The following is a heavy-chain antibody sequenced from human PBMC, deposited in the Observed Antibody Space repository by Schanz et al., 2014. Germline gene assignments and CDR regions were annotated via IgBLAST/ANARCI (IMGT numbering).Heavy chain of an antibody. CDR2: VPFDGSQK. CDR3: ARESSNDIVLVPGAVFDH. D-gene: IGHD2-2*01. Sequence: ESGGGLVQPGKSLRLSCAASGFTFSSYALHWVRQAPGKGLEWVAFVPFDGSQKFYADSVKGRFTISRDNSKNTVYLQMNSLRPGDTAVYYCARESSNDIVLVPGAVFDHWGQGILVTVSS. J-gene: IGHJ4*02. V-gene: IGHV3-30*04. CDR1: GFTFSSYA.